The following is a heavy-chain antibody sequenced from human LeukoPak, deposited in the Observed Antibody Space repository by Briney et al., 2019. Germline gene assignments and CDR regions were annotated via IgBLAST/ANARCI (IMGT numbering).Heavy chain of an antibody. V-gene: IGHV3-7*01. D-gene: IGHD2-15*01. CDR2: IKQDGSEK. CDR1: GSTFSSYW. J-gene: IGHJ6*02. CDR3: ARDGGGLYYYYGMDV. Sequence: GGSLRLSCAASGSTFSSYWMSWVRQAPGKGLEWVANIKQDGSEKYYVDSVKGRFTISRDNAKNSLYLQMNSLRAEDTAVYYCARDGGGLYYYYGMDVWGQGTTVTVSS.